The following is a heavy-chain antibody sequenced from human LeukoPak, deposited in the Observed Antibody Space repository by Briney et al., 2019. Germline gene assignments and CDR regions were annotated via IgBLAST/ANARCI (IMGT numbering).Heavy chain of an antibody. CDR2: VHYTWNT. CDR1: GGSIGSYH. D-gene: IGHD6-19*01. Sequence: SETLSLTCSVSGGSIGSYHWSWIRQPPGKGLEWIGHVHYTWNTKYNPSLTGRVSISLDRSKNQFSLSLSSLTAADTAVYYCARDGTQWPSNWFDPWGQGTLVTVSS. V-gene: IGHV4-59*01. CDR3: ARDGTQWPSNWFDP. J-gene: IGHJ5*02.